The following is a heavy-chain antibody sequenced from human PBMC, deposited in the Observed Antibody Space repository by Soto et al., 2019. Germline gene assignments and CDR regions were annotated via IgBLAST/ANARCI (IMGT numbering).Heavy chain of an antibody. J-gene: IGHJ6*02. Sequence: GGSLTLSCLVSGFSFSDYAMTWVRHVPGRGLEWVSALDGAGGRPSYGGPVSGRLTFSRDHSQNTLVLQMSLLTADDTAIYYCAALLDEDGSRISWFTYGMGVWGQGNTVTGSS. CDR2: LDGAGGRP. CDR1: GFSFSDYA. CDR3: AALLDEDGSRISWFTYGMGV. D-gene: IGHD3-10*01. V-gene: IGHV3-23*01.